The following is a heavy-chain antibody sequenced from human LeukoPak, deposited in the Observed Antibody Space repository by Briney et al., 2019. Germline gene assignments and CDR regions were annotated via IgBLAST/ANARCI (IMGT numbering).Heavy chain of an antibody. J-gene: IGHJ5*02. D-gene: IGHD3-16*01. CDR3: ARDLGGWFDP. CDR2: ISSTSSYI. Sequence: GGSLRLSCAASGYTFSTYTMNWVRQAPGKGLEWVSSISSTSSYIYYADSVKGRFTISRDNGMNSLYLQMNSLRAEDTAVYYCARDLGGWFDPWGQGTLVTVSS. CDR1: GYTFSTYT. V-gene: IGHV3-21*01.